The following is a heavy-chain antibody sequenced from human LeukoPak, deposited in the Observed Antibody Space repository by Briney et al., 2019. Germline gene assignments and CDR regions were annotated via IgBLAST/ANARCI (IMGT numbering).Heavy chain of an antibody. CDR3: ARDSGYDRVPDFDY. CDR2: ISAYNGNT. CDR1: GYTFTSYG. J-gene: IGHJ4*02. Sequence: ASVTVSFKCSGYTFTSYGISWVRQPPGQGLEWMGWISAYNGNTNYAQKLQGRVTMTTDTSTSTAYMELRSLRSDDTAVYYCARDSGYDRVPDFDYWGQGTLVTVSS. V-gene: IGHV1-18*01. D-gene: IGHD5-12*01.